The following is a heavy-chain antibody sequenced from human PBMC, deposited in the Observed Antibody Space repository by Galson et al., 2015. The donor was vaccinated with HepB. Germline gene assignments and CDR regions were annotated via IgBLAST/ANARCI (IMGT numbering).Heavy chain of an antibody. V-gene: IGHV4-34*01. CDR3: ARGLSSSINDFWSGFRYYYYGMDV. D-gene: IGHD3-3*01. J-gene: IGHJ6*02. CDR1: GGSFSGYY. Sequence: SETLSLTCAVYGGSFSGYYWSWIRQPPGKGLEWIGETNHSGSTNYNPSLKSRVTISVDTSKNQFSLKLSSVTAADTAVYYCARGLSSSINDFWSGFRYYYYGMDVWGQGTTVTVSS. CDR2: TNHSGST.